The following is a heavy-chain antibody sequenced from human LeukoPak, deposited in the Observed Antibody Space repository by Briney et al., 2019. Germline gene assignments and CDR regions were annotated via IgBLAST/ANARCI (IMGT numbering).Heavy chain of an antibody. J-gene: IGHJ4*02. D-gene: IGHD2-15*01. V-gene: IGHV3-23*01. CDR3: AKGRCSGVGCDSFHS. Sequence: GGSLRLSCAASGFTVSSNYMNWVRQAPGKGLECISTISDDSSFTYYADSVKGRSAISRDDSKNTLYLQMNNLKVEDTAVYYCAKGRCSGVGCDSFHSWGQGALVTVSS. CDR2: ISDDSSFT. CDR1: GFTVSSNY.